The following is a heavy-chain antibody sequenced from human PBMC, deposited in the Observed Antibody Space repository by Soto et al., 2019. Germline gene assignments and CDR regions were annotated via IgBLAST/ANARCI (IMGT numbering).Heavy chain of an antibody. V-gene: IGHV3-33*01. D-gene: IGHD6-19*01. J-gene: IGHJ5*02. Sequence: QVQLVESGGGVVQPGRSLRLSCAASGFTFSSYGMHWVRQAPGKGLEWVAVIWYDGSNKYYADSVKGRFTISRDNSKNTLYVQMNSLRAEDTAVYYCARAEGQWLVRGWFDPWGQGTLVTVSS. CDR2: IWYDGSNK. CDR3: ARAEGQWLVRGWFDP. CDR1: GFTFSSYG.